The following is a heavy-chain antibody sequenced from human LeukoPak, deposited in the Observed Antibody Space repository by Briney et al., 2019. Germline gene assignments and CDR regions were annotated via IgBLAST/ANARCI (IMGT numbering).Heavy chain of an antibody. CDR2: IYYSGST. J-gene: IGHJ5*02. Sequence: SETLSLTCAVSGGSISSGGYSWSWIRQPPGTGLEWIGYIYYSGSTYYNPSLKSRVTISVDTSKNQFSLKLSSVTAADTAVYYCARQYSGLNWFDPWGQGILVTVSS. CDR1: GGSISSGGYS. D-gene: IGHD5-12*01. CDR3: ARQYSGLNWFDP. V-gene: IGHV4-30-4*07.